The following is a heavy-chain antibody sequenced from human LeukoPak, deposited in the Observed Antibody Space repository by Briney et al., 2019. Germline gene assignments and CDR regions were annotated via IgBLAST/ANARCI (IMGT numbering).Heavy chain of an antibody. D-gene: IGHD5-24*01. Sequence: ASVKVSCKASGYTFTGYYMHWVRQAPGQGLEWMGWIDPNSGNTNYAQKFQGRVTMTRDTSISATYMELSRLRSDDTAVYYCARPPGRDGYNRFDHWGQGTLLTVSS. CDR3: ARPPGRDGYNRFDH. CDR1: GYTFTGYY. V-gene: IGHV1-2*02. J-gene: IGHJ4*02. CDR2: IDPNSGNT.